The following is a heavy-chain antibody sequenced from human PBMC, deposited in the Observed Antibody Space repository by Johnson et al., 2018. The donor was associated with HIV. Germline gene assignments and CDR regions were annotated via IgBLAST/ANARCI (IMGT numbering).Heavy chain of an antibody. J-gene: IGHJ3*02. Sequence: QVQLVESGGGVVQPGRSLRLSCVASGFTFSSYAMHWVRQAPGKGLEWVAVISYDGSNKYYADSVKGRFTISRDNAKNSLYLQMNFLRPEDTAVFYCARFMGSTWSDASDIWGQGTMVTVSS. CDR3: ARFMGSTWSDASDI. CDR2: ISYDGSNK. CDR1: GFTFSSYA. D-gene: IGHD1-26*01. V-gene: IGHV3-30-3*01.